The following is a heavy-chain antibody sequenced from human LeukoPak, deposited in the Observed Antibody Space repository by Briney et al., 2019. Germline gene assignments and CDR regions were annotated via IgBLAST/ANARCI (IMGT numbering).Heavy chain of an antibody. D-gene: IGHD5-12*01. J-gene: IGHJ4*02. V-gene: IGHV3-23*01. CDR2: ISGGGAVT. CDR1: GFTFSSYA. CDR3: AKEPRVATIEIFDC. Sequence: GGSLRLSCAASGFTFSSYAMSWVRQAPGKGLEWVSSISGGGAVTYYADSVKGRFTISRDNSKNTVYLQMNSLRAEDTAVYYCAKEPRVATIEIFDCWGQGTLVTVSS.